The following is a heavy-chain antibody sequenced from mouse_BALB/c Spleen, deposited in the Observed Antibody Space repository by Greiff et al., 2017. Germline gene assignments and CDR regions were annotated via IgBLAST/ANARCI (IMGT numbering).Heavy chain of an antibody. CDR1: GFTFTDYY. J-gene: IGHJ3*01. D-gene: IGHD2-1*01. Sequence: EVMLVESGGGLVQPGGSLRLSCATSGFTFTDYYMSWVRQPPGKALEWLGFIRNKANGYTTEYSASVKGRFTISRDNSQSILYLQMNTLRAEDSATYYCARDKYYGIFAYWGQGTLVTVSA. CDR2: IRNKANGYTT. CDR3: ARDKYYGIFAY. V-gene: IGHV7-3*02.